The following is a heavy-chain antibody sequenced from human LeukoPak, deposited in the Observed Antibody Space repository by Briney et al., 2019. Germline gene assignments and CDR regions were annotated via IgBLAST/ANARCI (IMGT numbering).Heavy chain of an antibody. CDR1: GFTFSNYA. Sequence: GGSLRLSCAASGFTFSNYAMNWVRQAPGKGLEWVSAIGGSGVDTFYADSVKGRFTISRDNAKNSLYLQMNSLRAEDTAVYYCARDYGSGWYMGHDYWGQGTLVTVSS. D-gene: IGHD6-19*01. CDR3: ARDYGSGWYMGHDY. J-gene: IGHJ4*02. CDR2: IGGSGVDT. V-gene: IGHV3-23*01.